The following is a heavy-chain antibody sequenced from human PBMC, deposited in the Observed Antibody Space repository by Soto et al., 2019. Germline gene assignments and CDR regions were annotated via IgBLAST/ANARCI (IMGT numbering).Heavy chain of an antibody. D-gene: IGHD2-15*01. CDR1: GFTXXNAW. CDR3: TTSGAVYYYYYMDV. CDR2: IKSKTDGGTT. Sequence: GGSLXLSWAASGFTXXNAWRXXXRXXXXXGLEWVGRIKSKTDGGTTDYAAPVKGRFTISRDDSKNTLYLQMNSLKTEDTAVYYCTTSGAVYYYYYMDVWGKGTTVTVSS. J-gene: IGHJ6*03. V-gene: IGHV3-15*01.